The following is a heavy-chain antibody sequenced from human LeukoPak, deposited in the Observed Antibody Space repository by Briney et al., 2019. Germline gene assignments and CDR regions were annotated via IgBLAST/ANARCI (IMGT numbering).Heavy chain of an antibody. CDR2: INPNSGGT. J-gene: IGHJ4*02. D-gene: IGHD3-10*01. Sequence: ASVKVSCKASGYTFTGYYMHWVRQAPGQGLEWMGWINPNSGGTNYAQKFQGRVTMTRDTSISTAYMELSRLRSDDTAVYYCARDLFLESLTMVRGGPVDYWGQGTLVTVSS. CDR1: GYTFTGYY. V-gene: IGHV1-2*02. CDR3: ARDLFLESLTMVRGGPVDY.